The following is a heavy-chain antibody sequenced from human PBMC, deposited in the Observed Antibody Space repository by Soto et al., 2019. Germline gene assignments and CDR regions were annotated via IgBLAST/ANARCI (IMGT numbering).Heavy chain of an antibody. Sequence: GGSLRLSCAASGFTFSTYGMHWVRQAPGKGLEWVALIWSDGTNIYYADSVKGRFTISRDNSKKTLYLQMNSLRSEDTAVYYCARGGVSLGDTAMADYYYYGMDVWGQGTTVTVSS. D-gene: IGHD5-18*01. CDR3: ARGGVSLGDTAMADYYYYGMDV. V-gene: IGHV3-30*02. CDR2: IWSDGTNI. CDR1: GFTFSTYG. J-gene: IGHJ6*02.